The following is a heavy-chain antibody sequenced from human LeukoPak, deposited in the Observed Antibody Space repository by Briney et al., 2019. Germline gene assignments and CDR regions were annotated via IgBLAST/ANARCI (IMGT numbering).Heavy chain of an antibody. V-gene: IGHV3-30*18. D-gene: IGHD3-10*01. J-gene: IGHJ6*02. CDR3: AKDEAGSGSYPSYYGMDV. CDR1: GFTFSSYG. CDR2: ISYDGSNK. Sequence: PGGSLRLSCAASGFTFSSYGMHWVRQAPGKGLEWVAVISYDGSNKYYADSVKGRFTISGDNSKNTLYLQMNSLRAEDTAVYYCAKDEAGSGSYPSYYGMDVWGQGTTVTVSS.